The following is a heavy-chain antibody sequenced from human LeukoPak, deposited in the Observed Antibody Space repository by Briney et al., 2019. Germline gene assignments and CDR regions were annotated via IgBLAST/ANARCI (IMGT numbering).Heavy chain of an antibody. V-gene: IGHV4-61*02. J-gene: IGHJ5*02. CDR2: VYTSGIT. D-gene: IGHD2-15*01. CDR3: ARGVGSCSGATCHSIGFDR. Sequence: SETLSLTRTVSGGSLSSGVYYWSWVRQPAGNELEWIGRVYTSGITTYTPSLKDRVTISLDTSRNQFSLKLSSVTAADTAVYYCARGVGSCSGATCHSIGFDRWGQGTLVSVSS. CDR1: GGSLSSGVYY.